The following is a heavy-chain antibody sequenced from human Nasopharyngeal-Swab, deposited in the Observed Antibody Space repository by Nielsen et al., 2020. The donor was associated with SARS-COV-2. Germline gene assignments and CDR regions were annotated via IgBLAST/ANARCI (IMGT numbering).Heavy chain of an antibody. V-gene: IGHV3-30*18. CDR1: GFTFSSYG. CDR2: ISYDGSNK. J-gene: IGHJ6*03. D-gene: IGHD5-12*01. CDR3: AKDGRVDIVATGYYYYYYMDV. Sequence: GESLKISCAASGFTFSSYGMHWVRQAPGKGLEWVAVISYDGSNKYYADSVKGRFTISRDNSKSTLYLQMNSLRAEDTAVYYCAKDGRVDIVATGYYYYYYMDVWGKGTTVTVSS.